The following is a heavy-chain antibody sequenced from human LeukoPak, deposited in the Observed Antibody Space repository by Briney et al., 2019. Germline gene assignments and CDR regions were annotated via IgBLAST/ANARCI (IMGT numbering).Heavy chain of an antibody. CDR3: ARAPYSSSAPPVVPPFDP. V-gene: IGHV3-30*14. CDR2: ISYDGSNK. J-gene: IGHJ5*02. CDR1: GFTFSSYA. Sequence: GGSLRLSCAASGFTFSSYAMHWVRQAPGKGLEWVAVISYDGSNKYYADSVKGRFTISRDNSKNTLYLQMNSLRAEDTAVYYCARAPYSSSAPPVVPPFDPWGQGTLVTVSS. D-gene: IGHD6-6*01.